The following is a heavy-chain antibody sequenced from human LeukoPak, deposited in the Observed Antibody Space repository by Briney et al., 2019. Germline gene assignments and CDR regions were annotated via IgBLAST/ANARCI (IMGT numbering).Heavy chain of an antibody. J-gene: IGHJ4*02. CDR1: GFTFSSYG. CDR3: AKDLHSGFLERFPWDE. V-gene: IGHV3-30*18. CDR2: ISYDGSNK. D-gene: IGHD3-3*01. Sequence: PGGSLRLSCAASGFTFSSYGMHWVRQAPGKGLEWVAVISYDGSNKYYADSVKGRFTTSRDNSKNTLYLQMNSLRAEDTAVYYCAKDLHSGFLERFPWDEWGQGTLVTVSS.